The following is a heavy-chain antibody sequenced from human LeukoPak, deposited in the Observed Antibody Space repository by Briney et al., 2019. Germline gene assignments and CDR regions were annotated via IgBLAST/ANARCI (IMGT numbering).Heavy chain of an antibody. CDR2: IYSGGTP. V-gene: IGHV3-66*01. CDR1: EFTVSSNY. CDR3: VSMRSFYFDY. D-gene: IGHD3-10*01. J-gene: IGHJ4*02. Sequence: GGSLRLTYAVSEFTVSSNYLSWFRQAPGKGLEWVSVIYSGGTPYYADSGKGRFTISRDNSKNTLYLQMNSLRAEDTAVYYCVSMRSFYFDYWGQGTLVTVSS.